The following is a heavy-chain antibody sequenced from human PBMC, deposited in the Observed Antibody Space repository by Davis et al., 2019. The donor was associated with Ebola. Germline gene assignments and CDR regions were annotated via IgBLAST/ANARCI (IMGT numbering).Heavy chain of an antibody. J-gene: IGHJ6*02. V-gene: IGHV5-51*01. CDR3: ARLVVPAAMGNYYYGMDV. Sequence: GGSLRLSVKGSGYSFTSYWIGGVLQMPGRGLGWMGIIYPGDSDTRYSPSFQGQVTISADKSISTAYLQWSSLKASDTAMYYCARLVVPAAMGNYYYGMDVWGQGTTVTVSS. D-gene: IGHD2-2*01. CDR1: GYSFTSYW. CDR2: IYPGDSDT.